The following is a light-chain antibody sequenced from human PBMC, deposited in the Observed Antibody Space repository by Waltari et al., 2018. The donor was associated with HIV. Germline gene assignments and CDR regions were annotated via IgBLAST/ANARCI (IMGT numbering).Light chain of an antibody. V-gene: IGKV1-39*01. CDR2: AAS. CDR1: QNINNY. J-gene: IGKJ1*01. Sequence: DIQMTQSPSSLSASVGDRVTITCRASQNINNYLNWYQQKPGKAPKLLIFAASSLQSGVPSEFSGSGSGTDFTLTISSLQPDDFAIYYCQQTYNTPRTFGQGTKLEIK. CDR3: QQTYNTPRT.